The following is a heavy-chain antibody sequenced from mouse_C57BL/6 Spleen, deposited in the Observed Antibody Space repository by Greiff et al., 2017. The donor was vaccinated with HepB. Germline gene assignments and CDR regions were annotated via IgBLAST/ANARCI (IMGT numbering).Heavy chain of an antibody. CDR3: AREGGVCYGYGYFDY. CDR2: IDPNSGGT. CDR1: GYTFTSYW. D-gene: IGHD2-2*01. J-gene: IGHJ2*01. V-gene: IGHV1-72*01. Sequence: QVQLQQPGAELVKPGASVKLSCKASGYTFTSYWMHWVKQRPGRGLEWIGRIDPNSGGTKYNEKFKSKATLTVNKPSSTAYMQLSRLTSEDSAVYDCAREGGVCYGYGYFDYWGQGTTLTVSS.